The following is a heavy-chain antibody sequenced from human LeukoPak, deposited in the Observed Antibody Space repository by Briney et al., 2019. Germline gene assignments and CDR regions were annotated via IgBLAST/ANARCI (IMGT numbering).Heavy chain of an antibody. D-gene: IGHD2-2*01. Sequence: GGSLRLSCAASGFTFSSYSLSWVRQAPGKGLEWVSAISGSGGSTDYADSVKGRFTISRDNSKNTLYLQMNSLRAEDTAVYYCVKDRDIVVVPAAAPFDYWGQGTLVTVSS. CDR1: GFTFSSYS. V-gene: IGHV3-23*01. CDR2: ISGSGGST. J-gene: IGHJ4*02. CDR3: VKDRDIVVVPAAAPFDY.